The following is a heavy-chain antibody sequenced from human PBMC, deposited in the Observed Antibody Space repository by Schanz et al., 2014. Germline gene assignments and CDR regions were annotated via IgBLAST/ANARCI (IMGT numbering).Heavy chain of an antibody. CDR3: AREGTVIRGLSGWFDP. D-gene: IGHD3-10*01. J-gene: IGHJ5*02. CDR1: GYTFTDYH. CDR2: INPNSGGT. Sequence: QVLLVQSGAEVKKPGASVKVSCKASGYTFTDYHIHWVRQAPGQGLEYMGRINPNSGGTNFAQKFQGRVTMTRDTSISTVYSPFPLLLSAHTAVVVVAREGTVIRGLSGWFDPWGQGTLVTVSS. V-gene: IGHV1-2*06.